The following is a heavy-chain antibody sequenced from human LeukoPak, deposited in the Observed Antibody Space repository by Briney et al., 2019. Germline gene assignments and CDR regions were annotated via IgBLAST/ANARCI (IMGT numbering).Heavy chain of an antibody. V-gene: IGHV3-30*02. CDR2: IRYHGSDK. CDR3: ASSLVQGHY. CDR1: GFTFSGSG. Sequence: GESLRLSCAASGFTFSGSGMHWVRQAPGKGLEWVAFIRYHGSDKFYADSVKGRFTISRDNSKNTLYLQMNSLRAEDTAVYYCASSLVQGHYWGQGTLVTVPS. D-gene: IGHD1-26*01. J-gene: IGHJ4*02.